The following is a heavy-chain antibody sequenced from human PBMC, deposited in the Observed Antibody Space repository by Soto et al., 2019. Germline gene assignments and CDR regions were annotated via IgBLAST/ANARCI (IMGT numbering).Heavy chain of an antibody. Sequence: LRLSCAASGFTFSSYAMSWVRQAPGKGLEWVSAISGSGGSTYYADSVKGRFTISRDNSKNTLYLQMNSLRAEDTAVYYCAKIALGYCSGGSCYLYYFDYWGQGTLVTVSS. J-gene: IGHJ4*02. V-gene: IGHV3-23*01. CDR1: GFTFSSYA. CDR2: ISGSGGST. D-gene: IGHD2-15*01. CDR3: AKIALGYCSGGSCYLYYFDY.